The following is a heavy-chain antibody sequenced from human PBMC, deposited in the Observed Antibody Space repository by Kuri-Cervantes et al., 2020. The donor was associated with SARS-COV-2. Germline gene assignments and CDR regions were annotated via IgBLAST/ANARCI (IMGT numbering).Heavy chain of an antibody. CDR3: ARQRGRNYYMDV. J-gene: IGHJ6*03. V-gene: IGHV4-30-4*08. CDR2: IYYSGST. CDR1: GGSISSGDYY. Sequence: LRLSCTVSGGSISSGDYYWSWIRQPPGKGLEWIGYIYYSGSTYYNPSLKSRVTISVDTSKNQFSLKLSSVTAADTAVYYCARQRGRNYYMDVWGKGTTVTVSS. D-gene: IGHD1-1*01.